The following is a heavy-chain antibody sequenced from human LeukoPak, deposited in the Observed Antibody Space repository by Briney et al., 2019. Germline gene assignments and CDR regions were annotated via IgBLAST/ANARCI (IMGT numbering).Heavy chain of an antibody. CDR3: TTRYDFWSGYHPYYYYGMDV. J-gene: IGHJ6*02. CDR2: IKSKTDGGTT. V-gene: IGHV3-15*01. Sequence: GGSLRLSCAASGFTFSNAWMSWVRQAPGKGLEWVGRIKSKTDGGTTDYAAPVKGRFTISRDDSKNTLYLQMNSLKTEDTAVYYCTTRYDFWSGYHPYYYYGMDVWGQRTTVTVSS. CDR1: GFTFSNAW. D-gene: IGHD3-3*01.